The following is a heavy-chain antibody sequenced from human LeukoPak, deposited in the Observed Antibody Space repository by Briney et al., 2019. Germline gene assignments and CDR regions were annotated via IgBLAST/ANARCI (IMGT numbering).Heavy chain of an antibody. CDR2: ISSSSSYI. CDR1: GFTFSSYS. Sequence: GGSLRLSCAASGFTFSSYSMNWVRQTPGKGLEGVSYISSSSSYIYYADSVKGRFTISRDNAKNTLYLQMNSLRAEDTAVYYCARVRSGNFDYWGQGTLVTVSS. CDR3: ARVRSGNFDY. D-gene: IGHD3-3*01. V-gene: IGHV3-21*01. J-gene: IGHJ4*02.